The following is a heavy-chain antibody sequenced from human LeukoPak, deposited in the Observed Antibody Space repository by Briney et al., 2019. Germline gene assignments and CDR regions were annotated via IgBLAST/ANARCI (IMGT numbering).Heavy chain of an antibody. Sequence: PSETLSLTCTVSGGSISSYYWNWIRQPPGKGLECIGYTYCSGGTNYNPSLKSRVTMSVDTSKNQFSLKLSSVTAADTAVYYCARRVPGYYGMDVWGQGTTVTVSS. CDR3: ARRVPGYYGMDV. CDR2: TYCSGGT. CDR1: GGSISSYY. J-gene: IGHJ6*02. V-gene: IGHV4-59*01. D-gene: IGHD3-10*01.